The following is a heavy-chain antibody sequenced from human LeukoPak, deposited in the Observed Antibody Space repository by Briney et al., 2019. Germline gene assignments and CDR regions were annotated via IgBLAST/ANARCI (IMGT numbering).Heavy chain of an antibody. CDR2: ISVNGVTT. CDR1: GFTFSSYA. J-gene: IGHJ4*02. Sequence: GGSLRLSCAASGFTFSSYAMSWARQAPGEGLEWVSRISVNGVTTYYADSVKGRFTISRDNSRNTLFLQMNSLRAEDTAVYYCAKEVFGEYYDGFDYWGQGTLVTVSS. CDR3: AKEVFGEYYDGFDY. D-gene: IGHD3-10*02. V-gene: IGHV3-23*01.